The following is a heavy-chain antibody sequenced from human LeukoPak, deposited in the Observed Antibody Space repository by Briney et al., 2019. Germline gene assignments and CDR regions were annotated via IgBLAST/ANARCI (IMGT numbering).Heavy chain of an antibody. Sequence: GGSLRLSCAASGFTFSSYAMHWVRQAPGKGLEWVAVIPYDGSNKYYADSVKGRFTISRDNSKNTLYLQMNSLRAEDTAVYYCAKDRLFWERGQGALAFDYWGQGTLVTVSS. J-gene: IGHJ4*02. CDR2: IPYDGSNK. CDR1: GFTFSSYA. V-gene: IGHV3-30*04. D-gene: IGHD3-10*01. CDR3: AKDRLFWERGQGALAFDY.